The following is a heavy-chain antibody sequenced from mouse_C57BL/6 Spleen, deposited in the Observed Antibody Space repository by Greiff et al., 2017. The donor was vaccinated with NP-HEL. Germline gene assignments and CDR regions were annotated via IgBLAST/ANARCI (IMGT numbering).Heavy chain of an antibody. CDR1: GFTFSDYY. CDR3: ARADYYGSLAY. J-gene: IGHJ3*01. D-gene: IGHD1-1*01. CDR2: INYDGSST. Sequence: EVQRVESEGGLVQPGSSMKLSCTASGFTFSDYYMAWVRQVPEKGLEWVANINYDGSSTYYLDSLKSRFIISRDNAKNILYLQMSSLKSEDTATYYCARADYYGSLAYWGQGTLVTVSA. V-gene: IGHV5-16*01.